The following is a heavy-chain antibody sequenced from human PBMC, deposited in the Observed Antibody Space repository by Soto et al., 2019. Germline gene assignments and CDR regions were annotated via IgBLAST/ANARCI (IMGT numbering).Heavy chain of an antibody. J-gene: IGHJ4*02. D-gene: IGHD3-10*01. V-gene: IGHV4-31*03. CDR2: IYYTGSP. CDR3: ATYGSGPYNPTTFDY. CDR1: GGSISSGGYY. Sequence: QVQLQESGPGLVKPSQTLSLTCTVSGGSISSGGYYWSWIRQHPGKGLEWLGYIYYTGSPYYNPSLKSRVTISVDTSRTQFSLKLSSVTAAATAVYYCATYGSGPYNPTTFDYWGQGTLVTVSS.